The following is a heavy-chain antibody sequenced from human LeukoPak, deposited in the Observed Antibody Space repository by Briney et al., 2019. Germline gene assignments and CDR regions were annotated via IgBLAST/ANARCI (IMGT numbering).Heavy chain of an antibody. Sequence: GESLRLSCAASGFTFSDYYMNWLRQAPGQGLEWVSSFSRGGNSIYYAESVKGRFTISRDNAKNSLYLQMNSLRAEDTAVYYCARDQYLDYRGQGTLVTVSS. CDR1: GFTFSDYY. J-gene: IGHJ4*02. CDR2: FSRGGNSI. V-gene: IGHV3-11*01. CDR3: ARDQYLDY.